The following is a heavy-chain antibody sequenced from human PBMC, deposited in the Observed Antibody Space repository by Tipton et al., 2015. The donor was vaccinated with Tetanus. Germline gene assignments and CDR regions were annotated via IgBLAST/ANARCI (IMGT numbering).Heavy chain of an antibody. V-gene: IGHV4-39*01. Sequence: TLSLTCTVSGASINSSHHFWAWIRQPPGKGLERIGSIYYSGNTYYNPSLRSRVTMSVDTSKIQFSLMLTSVTASDTAVYYCARLSSSSNDAHAFDIWGQGTMVTVSS. CDR3: ARLSSSSNDAHAFDI. J-gene: IGHJ3*02. CDR2: IYYSGNT. CDR1: GASINSSHHF. D-gene: IGHD2-2*01.